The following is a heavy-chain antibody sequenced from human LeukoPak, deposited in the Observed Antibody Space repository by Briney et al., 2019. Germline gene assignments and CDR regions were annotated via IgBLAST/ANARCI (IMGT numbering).Heavy chain of an antibody. D-gene: IGHD2-21*02. CDR3: AGFGCGGDCYSAFDS. J-gene: IGHJ4*02. CDR1: GDSISSYY. Sequence: SETLSLTCTVSGDSISSYYWSWIRQPPGKGLEWIGYIYYSGSTNYNPSLKSRVTMSVDTSKNQFSLKLSSVTAADTAVYYCAGFGCGGDCYSAFDSWGQGTLVTVSS. CDR2: IYYSGST. V-gene: IGHV4-59*01.